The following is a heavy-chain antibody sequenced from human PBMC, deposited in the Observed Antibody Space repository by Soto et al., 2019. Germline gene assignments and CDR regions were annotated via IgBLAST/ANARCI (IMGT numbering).Heavy chain of an antibody. CDR1: GGSISSSSYY. V-gene: IGHV4-39*01. CDR2: IFYSGST. Sequence: SETLSLTCTVSGGSISSSSYYWGWIRQPPGKGLEWIGSIFYSGSTYYNPSLKSRVTISVDTSKNQFSLKLSSVTAADTAVHYCARHTNGDYGDKLDYWGQGTLVTVSS. D-gene: IGHD4-17*01. J-gene: IGHJ4*02. CDR3: ARHTNGDYGDKLDY.